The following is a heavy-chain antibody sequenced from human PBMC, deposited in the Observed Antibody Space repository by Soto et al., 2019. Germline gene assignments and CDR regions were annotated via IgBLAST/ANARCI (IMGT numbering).Heavy chain of an antibody. V-gene: IGHV4-34*01. CDR3: ARSSYYYDSSGLDY. CDR1: GGSFSGYY. D-gene: IGHD3-22*01. Sequence: SETLSLTCAVYGGSFSGYYWSWIRQPPGKGLEWIGEINHSGSTNYNSSLKSRVAISVDTSKNQFSLKLSSVTAADTAVYYCARSSYYYDSSGLDYWGQGTLVTVSS. CDR2: INHSGST. J-gene: IGHJ4*02.